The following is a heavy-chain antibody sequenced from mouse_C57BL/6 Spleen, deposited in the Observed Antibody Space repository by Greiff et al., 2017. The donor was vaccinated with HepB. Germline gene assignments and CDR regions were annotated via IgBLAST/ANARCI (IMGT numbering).Heavy chain of an antibody. CDR2: IDPSDSET. D-gene: IGHD2-4*01. V-gene: IGHV1-52*01. CDR1: GYTFTSYW. CDR3: ARSEYDYDMEFAY. Sequence: QVQLKQPGAELVRPGSSVKLSCKASGYTFTSYWMHWVKQRPIQGLEWIGNIDPSDSETHYNQKFKDKATLTVDKSYSTAYMQLSSLTSEDSAVYYCARSEYDYDMEFAYWGQGTLVTVSA. J-gene: IGHJ3*01.